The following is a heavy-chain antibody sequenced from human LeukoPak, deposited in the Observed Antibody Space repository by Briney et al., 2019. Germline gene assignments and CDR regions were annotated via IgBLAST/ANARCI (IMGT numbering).Heavy chain of an antibody. CDR2: ISGSGGST. J-gene: IGHJ4*02. V-gene: IGHV3-23*01. CDR3: ARDPGIGNFIDY. Sequence: GGSLRLSCAASNFAFSTYAMTWVRQAPGKGLEWVSAISGSGGSTYYADSVKGRFTLSRDNSKNTLYLQMNSLRAEDTAVYYCARDPGIGNFIDYWGQGTLVTVSS. CDR1: NFAFSTYA. D-gene: IGHD2/OR15-2a*01.